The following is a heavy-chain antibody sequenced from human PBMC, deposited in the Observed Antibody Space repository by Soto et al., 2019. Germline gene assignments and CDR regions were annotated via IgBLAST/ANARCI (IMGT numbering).Heavy chain of an antibody. CDR1: GFTFSSYT. CDR2: ISSRSSYI. J-gene: IGHJ6*01. V-gene: IGHV3-21*02. CDR3: ARDQRYDFWSGYYRDYGMDV. Sequence: EVQLVESGGGLVKPGGSLRLSCAASGFTFSSYTMNWVRQAPGKGLEWVSSISSRSSYIYYADSVKGRFTISRDNAKISVYLQMNSLRAEDTAVYYCARDQRYDFWSGYYRDYGMDVW. D-gene: IGHD3-3*01.